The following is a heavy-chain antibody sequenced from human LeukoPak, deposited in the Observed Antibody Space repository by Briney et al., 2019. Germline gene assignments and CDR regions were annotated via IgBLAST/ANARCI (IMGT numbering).Heavy chain of an antibody. D-gene: IGHD3-22*01. J-gene: IGHJ3*02. Sequence: GGSLRLSCAASGFTFSSYWMHWVRQAPGKGLVWVSRINSDGSSTSYADSVKGRSTISRDNAKNTLYLQMNSLRAEDTAVYYCARVAYYYDSSREARAFDIWGQGTMVTVSS. CDR2: INSDGSST. CDR3: ARVAYYYDSSREARAFDI. CDR1: GFTFSSYW. V-gene: IGHV3-74*01.